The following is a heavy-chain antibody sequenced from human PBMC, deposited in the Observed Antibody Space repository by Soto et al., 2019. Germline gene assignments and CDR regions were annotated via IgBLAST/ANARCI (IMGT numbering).Heavy chain of an antibody. CDR1: GLTVSSYA. CDR3: AKDLHSSSWSSGGLDYYYGMDV. J-gene: IGHJ6*02. CDR2: ISGSGGST. Sequence: RSLKIIFAASGLTVSSYAPSGVRQAPGKGLEWVSAISGSGGSTYYADSVKGRFTISRDNSKNTLYLQMNSLRAEDTAVYYCAKDLHSSSWSSGGLDYYYGMDVWGQGITVTVSS. V-gene: IGHV3-23*01. D-gene: IGHD6-13*01.